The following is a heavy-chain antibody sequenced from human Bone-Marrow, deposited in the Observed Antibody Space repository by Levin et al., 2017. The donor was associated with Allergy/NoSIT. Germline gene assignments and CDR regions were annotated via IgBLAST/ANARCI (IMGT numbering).Heavy chain of an antibody. V-gene: IGHV3-33*01. D-gene: IGHD4-17*01. J-gene: IGHJ3*01. CDR3: ATELNGDTAFDV. Sequence: PGGSLRLSCVASGFAFSNYGMHWVRQAPGKGLEWVANIWSGGGTKFYADSVKGRFTISRDNSRNTLYLQMNSLTAADTAVYYCATELNGDTAFDVWGQGTMVTGSS. CDR2: IWSGGGTK. CDR1: GFAFSNYG.